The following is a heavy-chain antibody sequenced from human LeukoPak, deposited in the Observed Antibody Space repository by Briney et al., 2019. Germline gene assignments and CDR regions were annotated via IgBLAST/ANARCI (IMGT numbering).Heavy chain of an antibody. V-gene: IGHV1-3*01. J-gene: IGHJ4*02. CDR1: GYTFTHYA. Sequence: ASVKVSCKTSGYTFTHYAISWVRQAPGHGLEWMGWINAGNGNTKYSQKFQGRVTITRDTSASTAHVELSSLRSEDTAVYYCARERVGATDYWGQGTLVTVSS. CDR2: INAGNGNT. D-gene: IGHD1-26*01. CDR3: ARERVGATDY.